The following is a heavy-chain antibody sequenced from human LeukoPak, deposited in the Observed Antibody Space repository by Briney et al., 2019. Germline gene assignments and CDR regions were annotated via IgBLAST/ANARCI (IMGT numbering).Heavy chain of an antibody. CDR3: ARDLVQLWSKDY. Sequence: GGSLRLSSAASGFTFSNYEFNWVRQAPGKGLEWVSYISSSGRNIYYADSVKGRFTISRDNAKNSLYLQMNSLRAEDTAVYYCARDLVQLWSKDYWGQGTLVTASS. CDR1: GFTFSNYE. CDR2: ISSSGRNI. V-gene: IGHV3-48*03. D-gene: IGHD5-18*01. J-gene: IGHJ4*02.